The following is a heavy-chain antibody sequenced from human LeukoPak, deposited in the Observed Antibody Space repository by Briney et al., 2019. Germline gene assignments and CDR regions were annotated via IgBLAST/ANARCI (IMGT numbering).Heavy chain of an antibody. D-gene: IGHD4-11*01. Sequence: GGSLRLSCAASRFSFSSHGMHWVRQAPGKGLEWVGVTWFDDSYQHYAGSVRGRFTISRDNSKNTVYLQMNSLRAEDTAVYYCARETYSLADVWGQGTTVIVSS. V-gene: IGHV3-33*01. CDR1: RFSFSSHG. J-gene: IGHJ6*02. CDR3: ARETYSLADV. CDR2: TWFDDSYQ.